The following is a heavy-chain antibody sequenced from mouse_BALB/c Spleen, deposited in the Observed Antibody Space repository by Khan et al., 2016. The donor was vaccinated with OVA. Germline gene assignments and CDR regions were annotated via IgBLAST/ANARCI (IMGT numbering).Heavy chain of an antibody. D-gene: IGHD1-1*01. V-gene: IGHV3-2*02. Sequence: EVQLQESGPGLVKPSQSLSLTCTVTGYSITRNYAWNWIRQFPGNKLEWMGYISYSGINTYNPSLKSRVSITRTTSKNQFLLQLNSVTTEDTATYYCARGNYYGYALDYWGQGTSVTVSS. CDR1: GYSITRNYA. J-gene: IGHJ4*01. CDR3: ARGNYYGYALDY. CDR2: ISYSGIN.